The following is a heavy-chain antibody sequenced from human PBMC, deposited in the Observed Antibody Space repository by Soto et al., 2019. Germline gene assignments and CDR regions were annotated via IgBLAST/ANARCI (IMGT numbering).Heavy chain of an antibody. D-gene: IGHD6-19*01. J-gene: IGHJ5*02. V-gene: IGHV3-23*01. CDR3: AKDPPPTSIAVAGTEGWFDP. CDR1: GFTFSSYA. CDR2: ISGSGGST. Sequence: GGSLRLSCAASGFTFSSYAMSWVRQAPGKGLGWVSAISGSGGSTYYADSVKGRFTISRDNSKNTLYLQMNSLRAEDTAVYYCAKDPPPTSIAVAGTEGWFDPWGQGTLVTVSS.